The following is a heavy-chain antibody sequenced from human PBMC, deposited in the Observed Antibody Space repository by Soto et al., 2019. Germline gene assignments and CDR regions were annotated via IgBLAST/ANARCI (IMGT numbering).Heavy chain of an antibody. D-gene: IGHD6-13*01. V-gene: IGHV4-39*01. CDR3: RSSSRYSTDV. J-gene: IGHJ6*02. CDR2: IYGTGNT. CDR1: DGSITSSFY. Sequence: QLQLQESGPGLVKPSETLSLSCTVSDGSITSSFYWGWIRQPPGKGLEWIGSIYGTGNTYYNPSLKGRVTISADTSKNQFSLNLISVTAADTAVYYCRSSSRYSTDVWGQGATVTVSS.